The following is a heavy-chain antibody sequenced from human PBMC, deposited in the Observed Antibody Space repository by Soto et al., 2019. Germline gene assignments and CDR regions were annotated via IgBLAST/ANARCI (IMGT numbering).Heavy chain of an antibody. D-gene: IGHD4-17*01. J-gene: IGHJ5*02. CDR1: GFSLNTGGAG. V-gene: IGHV2-5*01. CDR2: IYWNEDI. CDR3: AHRGYGDYPRDNWFDP. Sequence: QITLKESGPTLVKPTQTLTLTCTFFGFSLNTGGAGVGWIRQPPGEALEWLALIYWNEDIRYSPSLKTRLTITKDTSKNQVVLTMTNMDPVDTATYYCAHRGYGDYPRDNWFDPWGQGTLVTVSS.